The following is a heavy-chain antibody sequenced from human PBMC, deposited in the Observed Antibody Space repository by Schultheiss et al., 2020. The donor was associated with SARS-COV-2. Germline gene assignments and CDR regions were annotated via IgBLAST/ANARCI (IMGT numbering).Heavy chain of an antibody. D-gene: IGHD3-10*01. J-gene: IGHJ4*02. CDR2: ISGSGGST. CDR3: ARETMVHYYFDY. CDR1: GFTFSSYA. Sequence: GGSLRLSCAASGFTFSSYAMTWVRQAPGKGLEWVSAISGSGGSTYYADSVKGRFTISRDNSKNTLYLQMNSLRAEDTAVYYCARETMVHYYFDYWGQGTLVTVSS. V-gene: IGHV3-23*01.